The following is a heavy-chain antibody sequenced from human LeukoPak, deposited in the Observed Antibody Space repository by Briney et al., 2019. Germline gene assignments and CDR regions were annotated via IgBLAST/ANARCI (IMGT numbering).Heavy chain of an antibody. Sequence: SETLSLTCAVYGGSFSGYYWSWIRQPPGKGLEWIGEINHSGSTNYNPSLKSRVTISVDTSKNQFSLKLSSVTAADTAVYYCARGQYSYGYPYYFDYWGQGTLVTVPS. CDR3: ARGQYSYGYPYYFDY. CDR1: GGSFSGYY. D-gene: IGHD5-18*01. CDR2: INHSGST. V-gene: IGHV4-34*01. J-gene: IGHJ4*02.